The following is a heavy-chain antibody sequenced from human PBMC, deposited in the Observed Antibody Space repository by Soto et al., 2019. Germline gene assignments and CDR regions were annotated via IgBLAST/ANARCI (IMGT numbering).Heavy chain of an antibody. CDR2: ISSSGSTI. CDR1: GFTFSDYY. Sequence: GSLRLSCAASGFTFSDYYMSWIRQAPGKGLEWVSYISSSGSTIYYADSVKGRFTISRDNAKNSLYLQMNSLRAEDTAVYYCARDTPGTYYDFWSGPRWFDPWGQGTLVTVSS. J-gene: IGHJ5*02. D-gene: IGHD3-3*01. CDR3: ARDTPGTYYDFWSGPRWFDP. V-gene: IGHV3-11*01.